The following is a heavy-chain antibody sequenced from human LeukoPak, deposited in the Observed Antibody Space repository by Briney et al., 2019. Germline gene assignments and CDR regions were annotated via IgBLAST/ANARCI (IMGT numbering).Heavy chain of an antibody. J-gene: IGHJ4*02. Sequence: GGSLRLSCAASGFTFSSYGIHWVRQAPGKGLEWVAVISYDGSNKYYADSVKGRFTISRDNSKNTLYLQMNSLRAEDTAVYYCAREYNSLDYWGQGTLVTVST. D-gene: IGHD1-14*01. V-gene: IGHV3-30*03. CDR3: AREYNSLDY. CDR1: GFTFSSYG. CDR2: ISYDGSNK.